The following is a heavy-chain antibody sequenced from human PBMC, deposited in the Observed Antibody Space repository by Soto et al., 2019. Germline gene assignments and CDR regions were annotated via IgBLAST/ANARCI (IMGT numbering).Heavy chain of an antibody. CDR2: ISYDGSNK. D-gene: IGHD7-27*01. J-gene: IGHJ6*02. V-gene: IGHV3-30*18. CDR3: AKDHLTAGWWPHWGYGMDV. CDR1: GFTFSSYG. Sequence: QVQLVESGGGVVQPGRSLRLSCAASGFTFSSYGMHWVRQAPGKGLEWVAVISYDGSNKYYADSVKGRFTISRDNSKNTLYLQMNSLRAEDTAVYYCAKDHLTAGWWPHWGYGMDVWGQGTTVTVSS.